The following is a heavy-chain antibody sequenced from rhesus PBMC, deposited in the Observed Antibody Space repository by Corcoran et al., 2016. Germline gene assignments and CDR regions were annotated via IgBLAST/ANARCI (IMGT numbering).Heavy chain of an antibody. CDR2: INPYNGNT. D-gene: IGHD2-39*01. CDR3: ARVDPSAYVYFDF. Sequence: QVQLVQSGAEVKKPGSSVKVSCKASGYTFTDYYIHWVRQSPRQGLEWMGWINPYNGNTRYAQKFQGRVTMTRDTSTTTVYMELSSVRSEDTAVYYCARVDPSAYVYFDFWGQGVLVTVSS. CDR1: GYTFTDYY. J-gene: IGHJ4*01. V-gene: IGHV1S2*01.